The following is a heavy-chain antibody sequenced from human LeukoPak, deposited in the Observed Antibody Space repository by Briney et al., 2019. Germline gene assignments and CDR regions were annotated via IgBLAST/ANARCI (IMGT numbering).Heavy chain of an antibody. Sequence: SETLSLTCAVYGGSFSGYYWSWIRQPPGKGLEWIGEINHSGSTNYNPSLKSRVTISVDTSKNQFSLKLSSVTAADTAVYYWARSGYSYGYYAFDIGAQGPMVTVSS. CDR2: INHSGST. D-gene: IGHD5-18*01. J-gene: IGHJ3*02. V-gene: IGHV4-34*01. CDR1: GGSFSGYY. CDR3: ARSGYSYGYYAFDI.